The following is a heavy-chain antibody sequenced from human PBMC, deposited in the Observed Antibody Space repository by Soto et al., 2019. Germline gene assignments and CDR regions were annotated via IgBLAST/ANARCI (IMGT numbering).Heavy chain of an antibody. CDR1: GGTFSSYA. D-gene: IGHD2-21*02. V-gene: IGHV1-69*12. CDR3: AGRLAYCGGDCYLCFDY. CDR2: IIPIFGTA. Sequence: QVQLVQSGAEVKKPGSSVKVSCKASGGTFSSYAISWVRQAPGQGLEWMGGIIPIFGTANYAQKFQGRVAMTESEATSTAGGGRCSRRSKDTAVYYCAGRLAYCGGDCYLCFDYWGRGSLVTVSS. J-gene: IGHJ4*02.